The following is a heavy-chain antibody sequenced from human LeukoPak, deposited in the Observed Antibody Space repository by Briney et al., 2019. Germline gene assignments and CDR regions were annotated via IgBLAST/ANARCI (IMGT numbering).Heavy chain of an antibody. CDR2: INPNSGDT. CDR3: AREAAPAYYDFCSGYLNGFDL. V-gene: IGHV1-2*02. D-gene: IGHD3-3*01. J-gene: IGHJ5*02. Sequence: ASVKVSCKASGYTLTGYYMHWVRQAPGQGLEWMGWINPNSGDTNYAQKFQGRVTMTRDTSISTAYMELSRLRSDDTAVYYCAREAAPAYYDFCSGYLNGFDLCGRGTRVMVS. CDR1: GYTLTGYY.